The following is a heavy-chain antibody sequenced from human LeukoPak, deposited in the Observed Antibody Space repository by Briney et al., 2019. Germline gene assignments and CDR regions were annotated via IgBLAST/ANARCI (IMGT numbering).Heavy chain of an antibody. CDR2: IYTTGNT. CDR3: AKRDTVFGAAHFYMDV. V-gene: IGHV4-4*09. Sequence: PSETLSLTCAVSGGSINTYYWSWIRQPPGKGLEWIGYIYTTGNTNYNPSLKGRVTISLDTSKNQFSLNLSSVTAADTAVYYCAKRDTVFGAAHFYMDVWGKGTTVTVSS. J-gene: IGHJ6*03. D-gene: IGHD3-3*01. CDR1: GGSINTYY.